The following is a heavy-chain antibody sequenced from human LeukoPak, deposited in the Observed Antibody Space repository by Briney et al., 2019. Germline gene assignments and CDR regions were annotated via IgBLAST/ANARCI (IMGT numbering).Heavy chain of an antibody. V-gene: IGHV4-34*01. Sequence: PSETLSLTCAVYGGSFSGYYWSWIRQLPGKGLEWIGEINHSGSTNYNPSLKSRVTISVDTSKNQFSLKLSSVTAADTAVYYCARGRGLLRDFDYWGQGTLVTVSS. CDR3: ARGRGLLRDFDY. CDR2: INHSGST. D-gene: IGHD3-22*01. J-gene: IGHJ4*02. CDR1: GGSFSGYY.